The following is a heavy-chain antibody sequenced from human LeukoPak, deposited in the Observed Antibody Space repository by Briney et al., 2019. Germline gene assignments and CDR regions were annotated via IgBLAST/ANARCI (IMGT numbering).Heavy chain of an antibody. Sequence: APVKVSCKASGYTFTGYYMHWVRQAPGQGLEWMGWINPNSGGTNYAQKFQGRVTMTRDTSISTAYMELSRLRSDDTAVYYCARDPGGYDITFYMDVWGKGTTVTVSS. J-gene: IGHJ6*03. CDR3: ARDPGGYDITFYMDV. D-gene: IGHD5-12*01. V-gene: IGHV1-2*02. CDR1: GYTFTGYY. CDR2: INPNSGGT.